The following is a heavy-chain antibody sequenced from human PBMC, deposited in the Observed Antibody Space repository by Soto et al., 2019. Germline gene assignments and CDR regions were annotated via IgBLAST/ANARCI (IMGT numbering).Heavy chain of an antibody. Sequence: SETLSLTCTVSGGSISSGDYYWSWIRQPPGKGLEWIGYIYYSGSTYYNPSLKSRVTISVDTSKNQFSLKLSSVTAADTAVYYCARVAVLWFGEPAYYFDYWGQGTLVTVYS. D-gene: IGHD3-10*01. CDR2: IYYSGST. V-gene: IGHV4-30-4*01. CDR3: ARVAVLWFGEPAYYFDY. J-gene: IGHJ4*02. CDR1: GGSISSGDYY.